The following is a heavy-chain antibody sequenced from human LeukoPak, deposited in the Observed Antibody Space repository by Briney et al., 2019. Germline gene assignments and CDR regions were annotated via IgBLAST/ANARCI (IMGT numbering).Heavy chain of an antibody. Sequence: GGSLRLSCAASGFTFSSYAMSWVRQAPGKGLEWVSAISGSGGSTYYADSVKGRFTISRDNPKNTLYLQMNSLRAEDTAVYYCAKGGGWLQFHYFDYWGQGTLVTVSS. J-gene: IGHJ4*02. CDR2: ISGSGGST. V-gene: IGHV3-23*01. D-gene: IGHD5-24*01. CDR1: GFTFSSYA. CDR3: AKGGGWLQFHYFDY.